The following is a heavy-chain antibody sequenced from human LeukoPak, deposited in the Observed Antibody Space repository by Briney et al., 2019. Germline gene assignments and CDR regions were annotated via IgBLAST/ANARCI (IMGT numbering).Heavy chain of an antibody. Sequence: GGSLRLSCAASGFTFSSYAMSWVRQAPGKGLEWVSAISGSGSSTYYADSVRGRFTISRDNSKNTLYLQMNSLRAEDTAVYYCAKHSLKTGYSSGRIWDYWGQGTLVTVSS. CDR2: ISGSGSST. D-gene: IGHD6-19*01. V-gene: IGHV3-23*01. CDR1: GFTFSSYA. CDR3: AKHSLKTGYSSGRIWDY. J-gene: IGHJ4*02.